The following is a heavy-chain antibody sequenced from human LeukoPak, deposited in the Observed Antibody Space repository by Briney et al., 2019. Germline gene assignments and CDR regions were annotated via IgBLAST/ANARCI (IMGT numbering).Heavy chain of an antibody. CDR1: GYTFTSYD. J-gene: IGHJ6*02. CDR3: ARGILRYFDRLLYYYYYYGMDV. D-gene: IGHD3-9*01. CDR2: MNPNSGNT. Sequence: GASVKVSCKASGYTFTSYDINWVRQATGQGLEWMGWMNPNSGNTGYAQKFQGRVTMTRNTSISTAYMELSSLRSEDTAVYYCARGILRYFDRLLYYYYYYGMDVWGQGTTVTVSS. V-gene: IGHV1-8*01.